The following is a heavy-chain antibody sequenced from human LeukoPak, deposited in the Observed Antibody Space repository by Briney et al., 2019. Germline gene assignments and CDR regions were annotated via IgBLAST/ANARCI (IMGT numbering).Heavy chain of an antibody. CDR3: GKEVERHFDLRY. J-gene: IGHJ4*02. Sequence: HPGGSLRLSCAASGLTSGIYVMSWVRQAPGKGLEWVSAFSGGGDSFYADSVRGRFSISADRSRNILYLQMNSLRVEDTAVYYCGKEVERHFDLRYWGQGTPVTVSS. CDR1: GLTSGIYV. D-gene: IGHD2-15*01. CDR2: FSGGGDS. V-gene: IGHV3-23*01.